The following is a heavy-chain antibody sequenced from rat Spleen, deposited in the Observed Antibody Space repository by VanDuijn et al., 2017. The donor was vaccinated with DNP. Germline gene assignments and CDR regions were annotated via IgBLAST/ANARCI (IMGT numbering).Heavy chain of an antibody. J-gene: IGHJ4*01. D-gene: IGHD1-3*01. Sequence: QVQLKESGPGLVQPSQTLSLTCTVAGFSLTDYNVHWVRQPPGKVLEWIAAISTGGSTSYNSALKSRLSISRDTSKSQVFLQMDSLQTEETAIYFCTRAPYGSWALDAWGQGTSVTVSS. CDR1: GFSLTDYN. CDR3: TRAPYGSWALDA. CDR2: ISTGGST. V-gene: IGHV2-6*01.